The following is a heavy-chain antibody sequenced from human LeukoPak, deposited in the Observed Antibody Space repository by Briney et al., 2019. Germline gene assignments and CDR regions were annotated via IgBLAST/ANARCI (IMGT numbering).Heavy chain of an antibody. V-gene: IGHV3-20*04. J-gene: IGHJ4*02. Sequence: GGSLRLSCTASGFAFDEHGMSWVRQVPGKGLEWVSGINWSGGSTGHADPLRGRFTISRDNAKNSLYLQMDSLRAEDTALYYCARAPITSPFYFDYWGQRTLVTVSS. D-gene: IGHD2-2*01. CDR2: INWSGGST. CDR1: GFAFDEHG. CDR3: ARAPITSPFYFDY.